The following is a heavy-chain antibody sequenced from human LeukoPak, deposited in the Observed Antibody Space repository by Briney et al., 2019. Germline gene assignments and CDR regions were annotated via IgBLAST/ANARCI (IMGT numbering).Heavy chain of an antibody. CDR2: ISSSSSYI. CDR3: ARDGYGDYAPDY. J-gene: IGHJ4*02. D-gene: IGHD4-17*01. Sequence: GGSLRLSCAASGFTFITYSMNWVRQAPGKGLVWGSSISSSSSYIYYADSVKGRFTISRDNAKNSLYLQMNSLRAEDTAVYYCARDGYGDYAPDYWGQGTLVTVSS. CDR1: GFTFITYS. V-gene: IGHV3-21*01.